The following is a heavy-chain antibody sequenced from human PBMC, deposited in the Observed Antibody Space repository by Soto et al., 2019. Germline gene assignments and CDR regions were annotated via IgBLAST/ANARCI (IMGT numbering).Heavy chain of an antibody. J-gene: IGHJ4*02. Sequence: SETLSLTCTVSGDSMSNYYWTWIRQPPGKGLERIGYIYYNGNTKYNPSLESRVTFSVDTSKNQFSLRLSSVIAADTAVYYCARVTSSTWYFDYWGPGTLVTVSS. V-gene: IGHV4-59*01. CDR3: ARVTSSTWYFDY. CDR1: GDSMSNYY. CDR2: IYYNGNT. D-gene: IGHD6-13*01.